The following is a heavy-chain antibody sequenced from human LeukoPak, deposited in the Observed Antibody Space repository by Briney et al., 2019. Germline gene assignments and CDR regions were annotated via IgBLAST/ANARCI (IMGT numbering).Heavy chain of an antibody. CDR3: ARDQGSIVGASDAFDI. CDR1: GFTFSSYG. Sequence: GGSLRLSCAASGFTFSSYGMHWVRQAPGKGLEWVAFIRYDGSNKYYADSVKGRFTISRDNSKNTLYLQMNSLRSDDTAVYYCARDQGSIVGASDAFDIWGQGTMVTVSS. V-gene: IGHV3-30*02. CDR2: IRYDGSNK. D-gene: IGHD1-26*01. J-gene: IGHJ3*02.